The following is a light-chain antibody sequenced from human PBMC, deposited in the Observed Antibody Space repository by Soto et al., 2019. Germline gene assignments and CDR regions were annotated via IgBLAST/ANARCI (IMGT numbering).Light chain of an antibody. J-gene: IGKJ4*01. CDR2: DAS. V-gene: IGKV3-11*01. CDR1: QSVRNY. CDR3: QHRSSWPLP. Sequence: EIVLTQSPATLSLSPGERATLSCRASQSVRNYLAWYQQKPGQTPRLLIYDASNRATGIPARFSGSGSGTDFTLTISSLEPEDFAVYYCQHRSSWPLPFGGGTKVEIK.